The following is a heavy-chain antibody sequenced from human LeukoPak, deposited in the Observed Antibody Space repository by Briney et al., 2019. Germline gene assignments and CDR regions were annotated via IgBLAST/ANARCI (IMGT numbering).Heavy chain of an antibody. D-gene: IGHD3-10*01. J-gene: IGHJ4*02. Sequence: GGSLRLSCAASGFTFDDYAMHWVRQAPGKGLEWVSGISWNSGSIGYADSVKGRFTISRDNAKNSLYLQMNSLRAEDTALYYCAKDRGWGSVIYHNGHFDYWGQGTLVTVSS. CDR3: AKDRGWGSVIYHNGHFDY. CDR1: GFTFDDYA. V-gene: IGHV3-9*01. CDR2: ISWNSGSI.